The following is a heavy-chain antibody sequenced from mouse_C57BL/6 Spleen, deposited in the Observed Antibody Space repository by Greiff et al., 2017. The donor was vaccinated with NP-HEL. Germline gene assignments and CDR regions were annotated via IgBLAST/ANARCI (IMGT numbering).Heavy chain of an antibody. CDR2: IDPSDSYT. J-gene: IGHJ3*01. Sequence: QVQLQQPGAELVKPGASVKLSCKASGYTFTSYWMQWVKQRPGQGLEWIGEIDPSDSYTNYNQKFKGKATLTVDTSSSTAYMQLSSLTSEDSAVYYCAREGGYDRFAYWGQGTLVTVSA. V-gene: IGHV1-50*01. CDR1: GYTFTSYW. CDR3: AREGGYDRFAY. D-gene: IGHD2-2*01.